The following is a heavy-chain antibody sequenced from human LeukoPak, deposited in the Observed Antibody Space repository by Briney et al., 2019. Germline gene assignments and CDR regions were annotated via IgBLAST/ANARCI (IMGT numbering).Heavy chain of an antibody. CDR2: IIPIFGTA. CDR3: AREGRDDFWSGYSHWYFDL. D-gene: IGHD3-3*01. CDR1: GGTFSSYA. V-gene: IGHV1-69*05. Sequence: GASVKVSCKASGGTFSSYAISWVRQAPGQGLEWMGGIIPIFGTANYVQKFQGRVTITTDESTSTAYMELSSLRSEDTAVYYCAREGRDDFWSGYSHWYFDLWGRGTLVTVSS. J-gene: IGHJ2*01.